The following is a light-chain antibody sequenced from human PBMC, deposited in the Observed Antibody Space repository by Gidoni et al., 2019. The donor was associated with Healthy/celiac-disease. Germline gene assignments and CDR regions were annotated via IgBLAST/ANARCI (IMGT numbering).Light chain of an antibody. CDR3: AAWDDSLNGVV. CDR1: SSNIGSNT. V-gene: IGLV1-44*01. CDR2: SNN. J-gene: IGLJ2*01. Sequence: QSVLTQPPSASGTPGQRVTIYCSGSSSNIGSNTVNWYKQLPGTATKLIIYSNNQRPSGVPDRFSGSKSGTSASLAISGLQSEDEADYYCAAWDDSLNGVVFGGGTKLTVL.